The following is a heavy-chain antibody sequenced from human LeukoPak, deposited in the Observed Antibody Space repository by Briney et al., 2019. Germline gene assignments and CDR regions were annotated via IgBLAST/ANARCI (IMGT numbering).Heavy chain of an antibody. Sequence: SETLSLTCTVSGGSISSRSYYWGWIRQPPEKGLDWIGSIYYRGNTYFNPSLKSRVTISEDTSKNQFSLKLNSVTAADTAVYYCAREEGGTTETYYFDYWGPGTLVTVSS. CDR1: GGSISSRSYY. CDR2: IYYRGNT. J-gene: IGHJ4*02. CDR3: AREEGGTTETYYFDY. V-gene: IGHV4-39*07. D-gene: IGHD1-7*01.